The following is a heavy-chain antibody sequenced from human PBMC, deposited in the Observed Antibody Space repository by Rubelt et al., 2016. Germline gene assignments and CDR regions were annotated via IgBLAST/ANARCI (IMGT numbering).Heavy chain of an antibody. J-gene: IGHJ6*02. V-gene: IGHV4-34*01. CDR2: INHSGSA. CDR1: GGSFSGYY. Sequence: QVQLQQWGAGLLKPSETLSLTCAVYGGSFSGYYWSWIRQPPGKGLEWIGEINHSGSANYNPSLKTRVTISVDTSKNQVSLKLSSVTAADPAVYYCATHYYGMDVWGQGTTVTVSS. CDR3: ATHYYGMDV.